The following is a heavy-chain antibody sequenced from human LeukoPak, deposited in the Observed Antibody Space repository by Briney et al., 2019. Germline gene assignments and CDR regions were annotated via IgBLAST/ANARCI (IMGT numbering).Heavy chain of an antibody. V-gene: IGHV3-23*01. CDR2: ASGSGGST. D-gene: IGHD6-13*01. CDR3: AKDYRYAIAAAGRQYNWFDS. J-gene: IGHJ5*01. Sequence: PGGSLRLSCAASGFTLSSYAMSWVRQAPGQGLEWVSAASGSGGSTSYAYYVQGRFTISRDDSKNTLYLQMNSLRAEDTAVYYGAKDYRYAIAAAGRQYNWFDSWGQGTLVTVSS. CDR1: GFTLSSYA.